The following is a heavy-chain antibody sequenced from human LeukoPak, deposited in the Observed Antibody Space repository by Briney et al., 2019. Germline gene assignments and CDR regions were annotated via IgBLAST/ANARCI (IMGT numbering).Heavy chain of an antibody. CDR1: GFTFSSYS. CDR3: ARSGYSSSCSDY. CDR2: ISSSSSYI. J-gene: IGHJ4*02. D-gene: IGHD6-13*01. Sequence: PGGSLRLSCAASGFTFSSYSMSWVRQAPGKGLEWVSSISSSSSYIYYADSVKGRFTISRDNAKNSLYLQMNSLRAEDTAVYYCARSGYSSSCSDYWGQGTLVTVSS. V-gene: IGHV3-21*01.